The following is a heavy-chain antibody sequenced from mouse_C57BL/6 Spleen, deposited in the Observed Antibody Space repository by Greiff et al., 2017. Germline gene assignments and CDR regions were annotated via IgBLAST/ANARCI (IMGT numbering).Heavy chain of an antibody. D-gene: IGHD1-1*01. V-gene: IGHV5-6*01. CDR2: ISSGGSYT. CDR3: ARRGTTVVGPFAY. CDR1: GFTFSSYG. J-gene: IGHJ3*01. Sequence: EVQLVESGGDLVKPGGSLKLSCAASGFTFSSYGMSWVRQTPDKRLEWVATISSGGSYTYYPDSVKGRFTISRDNAKNTLYLQMSSLKSEDTAMYYCARRGTTVVGPFAYWGQGTLVTVSA.